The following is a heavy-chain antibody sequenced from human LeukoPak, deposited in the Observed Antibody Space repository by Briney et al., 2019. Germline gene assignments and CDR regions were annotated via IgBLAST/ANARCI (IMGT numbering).Heavy chain of an antibody. Sequence: GGSLRLSCAASGVTFSSYSMNWVRQAPGKGLEWVSCISSSSSYIYYADSVKGRFTISRDNAKNSLYLQMNSLRVEDTAVYYCAREDSSGWYSMDYWGQGTLVTVSS. CDR1: GVTFSSYS. J-gene: IGHJ4*02. V-gene: IGHV3-21*01. CDR3: AREDSSGWYSMDY. CDR2: ISSSSSYI. D-gene: IGHD6-19*01.